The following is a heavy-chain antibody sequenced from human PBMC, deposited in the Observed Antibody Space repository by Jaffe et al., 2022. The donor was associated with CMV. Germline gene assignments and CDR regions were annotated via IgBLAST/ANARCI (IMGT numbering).Heavy chain of an antibody. Sequence: EVQLVESGGVVVQPGGSLRLSCAASGFTFDDYTMHWVRQAPGKGLEWVSLISWDGGSTYYADSVKGRFTISRDNSKNSLYLQMNSLRTEDTALYYCAKDMVRGVLGAFDIWGQGTMVTVSS. D-gene: IGHD3-10*01. J-gene: IGHJ3*02. CDR3: AKDMVRGVLGAFDI. V-gene: IGHV3-43*01. CDR1: GFTFDDYT. CDR2: ISWDGGST.